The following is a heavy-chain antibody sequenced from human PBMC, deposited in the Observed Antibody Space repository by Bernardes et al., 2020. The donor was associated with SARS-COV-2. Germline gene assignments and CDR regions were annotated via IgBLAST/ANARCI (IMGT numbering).Heavy chain of an antibody. Sequence: ASVKVSCKVSGYTLTELSMHWVRQAPGKGLEWMGGFDPEDGETIYAQKFQGRVTMTTDTSTSTAYMELRSLRSDDTAVYYCATTGGSEPRWFDPWGQGTLVTVSS. CDR1: GYTLTELS. V-gene: IGHV1-24*01. J-gene: IGHJ5*02. CDR2: FDPEDGET. D-gene: IGHD6-19*01. CDR3: ATTGGSEPRWFDP.